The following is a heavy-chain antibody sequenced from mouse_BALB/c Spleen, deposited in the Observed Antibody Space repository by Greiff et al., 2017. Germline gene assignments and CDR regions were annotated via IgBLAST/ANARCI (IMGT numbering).Heavy chain of an antibody. V-gene: IGHV1-54*01. CDR3: ARGGLTPFAY. Sequence: QVQLKESGAELVRPGTSVKVSCKASGYAFTNYLIEWVKQRPGQGLEWIGVINPGSGGTNYNEKFKGKATLTADKSSSTAYMQLSSLTSDDSAVYFCARGGLTPFAYWGQGTLVTVSA. J-gene: IGHJ3*01. CDR2: INPGSGGT. CDR1: GYAFTNYL. D-gene: IGHD3-3*01.